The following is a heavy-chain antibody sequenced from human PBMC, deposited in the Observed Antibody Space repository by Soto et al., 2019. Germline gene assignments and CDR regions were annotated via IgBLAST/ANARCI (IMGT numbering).Heavy chain of an antibody. CDR2: IKQDGSEK. V-gene: IGHV3-7*03. CDR3: ARDLMVYSGYEVY. D-gene: IGHD5-12*01. CDR1: GFTFSSYW. Sequence: EVQLVESGGGLVQPGGSLRLSCAASGFTFSSYWMSWVRQAPGKGLEWVANIKQDGSEKYYVDSVKGRFTISRDNAKNSLYLQMNSLRAEDTAVYYCARDLMVYSGYEVYWGQGTLVTVSS. J-gene: IGHJ4*02.